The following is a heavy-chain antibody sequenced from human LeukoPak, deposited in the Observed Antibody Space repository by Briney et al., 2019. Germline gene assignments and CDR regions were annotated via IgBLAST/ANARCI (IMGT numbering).Heavy chain of an antibody. Sequence: GGSLRLSCAASGFNFNNYAMFWVRQAPGKGLDWVAGISYDGTNKYYADSVKGRFTISRDTSKNTLYLQMNSLRADDTAVYFCARAYGYSTKLYSFDFWGEGTLVTVSS. CDR1: GFNFNNYA. D-gene: IGHD2/OR15-2a*01. J-gene: IGHJ4*02. V-gene: IGHV3-30*04. CDR2: ISYDGTNK. CDR3: ARAYGYSTKLYSFDF.